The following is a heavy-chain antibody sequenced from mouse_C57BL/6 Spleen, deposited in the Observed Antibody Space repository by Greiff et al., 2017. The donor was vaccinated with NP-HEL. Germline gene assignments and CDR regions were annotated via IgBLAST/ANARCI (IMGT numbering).Heavy chain of an antibody. Sequence: QVQLKQSGAELVRPGASVTLSCKASGYTFTDYEMHWVKQTPVHGLEWIGAIDPETGGTAYNQKFKGKAILTADKSSSTAYMELRSLTSEDSAVYYCTRQTDYYGSSPFDYWGQGTTLTVSS. CDR2: IDPETGGT. D-gene: IGHD1-1*01. V-gene: IGHV1-15*01. CDR3: TRQTDYYGSSPFDY. CDR1: GYTFTDYE. J-gene: IGHJ2*01.